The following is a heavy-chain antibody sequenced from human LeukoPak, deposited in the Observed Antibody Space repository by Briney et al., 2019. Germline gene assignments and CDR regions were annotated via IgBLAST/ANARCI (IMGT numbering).Heavy chain of an antibody. J-gene: IGHJ4*02. Sequence: GGSLRLSCAASGFTFSTYAMTWVRQAPGKGLEWVSVISVAGTAHYADPMKGRFIISRDNSKNTVYLQLSSLRPEDTAVYYCAKARVTTGYYMQVDYWGQGTLVTVSS. V-gene: IGHV3-23*01. D-gene: IGHD3-9*01. CDR2: ISVAGTA. CDR3: AKARVTTGYYMQVDY. CDR1: GFTFSTYA.